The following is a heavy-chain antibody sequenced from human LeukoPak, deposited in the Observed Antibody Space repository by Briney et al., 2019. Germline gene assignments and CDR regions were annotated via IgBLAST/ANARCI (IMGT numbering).Heavy chain of an antibody. Sequence: ASVKVSCKASGYTFTSYGISWVRQAPGQGLEWMGWISAYNSNTNYAQKLQGRVTMTTDTSTSTAYMELRSLRSDDTVVYYCARVRSSGCFDYWGQGTLVTVSS. J-gene: IGHJ4*02. D-gene: IGHD6-19*01. CDR1: GYTFTSYG. CDR3: ARVRSSGCFDY. V-gene: IGHV1-18*01. CDR2: ISAYNSNT.